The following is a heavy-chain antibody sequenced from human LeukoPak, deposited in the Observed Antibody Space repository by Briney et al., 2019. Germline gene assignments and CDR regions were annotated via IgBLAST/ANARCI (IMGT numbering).Heavy chain of an antibody. V-gene: IGHV3-48*01. J-gene: IGHJ5*02. CDR2: ISGGSGTI. CDR3: ARLYGDWFDP. Sequence: GGSLRLSCAASGFTFTNYNMNWVRQAPGKGLEWISYISGGSGTIYYADSVRGRFTVSRDNDKDSLWLQMDSLRVEDTAVYFCARLYGDWFDPWGPGTLVTVSS. CDR1: GFTFTNYN. D-gene: IGHD4-17*01.